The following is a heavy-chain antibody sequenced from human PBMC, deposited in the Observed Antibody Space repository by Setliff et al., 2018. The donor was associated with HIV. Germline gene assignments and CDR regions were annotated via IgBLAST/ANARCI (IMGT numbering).Heavy chain of an antibody. J-gene: IGHJ4*02. CDR1: GGSFSGYY. CDR3: ARARANFWTTRVQYYFDY. V-gene: IGHV4-34*01. CDR2: INHSGST. D-gene: IGHD3-3*01. Sequence: PSETLSLTCAVYGGSFSGYYWSWIRQPPGKGLEWIGEINHSGSTNYNPSLRGRLAISVDTSRNHFSLKLNSVTVADTALYFCARARANFWTTRVQYYFDYWGQGILVTVSS.